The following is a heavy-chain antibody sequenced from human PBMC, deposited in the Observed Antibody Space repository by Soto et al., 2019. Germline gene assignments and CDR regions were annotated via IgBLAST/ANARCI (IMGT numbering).Heavy chain of an antibody. CDR3: ARRGRYDFWSGYYWFDP. CDR1: GGSFSGYY. J-gene: IGHJ5*02. D-gene: IGHD3-3*01. CDR2: INHSGST. Sequence: SETLSLTCAVYGGSFSGYYWSWIRQPPGKGLEWIGEINHSGSTNYNPSLKSRVTISVDTSKNQFSLKLSSVTAADTAVYYCARRGRYDFWSGYYWFDPWGQGTLVTVSS. V-gene: IGHV4-34*01.